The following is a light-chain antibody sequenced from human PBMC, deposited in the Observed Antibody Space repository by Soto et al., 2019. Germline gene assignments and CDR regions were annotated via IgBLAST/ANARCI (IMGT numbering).Light chain of an antibody. J-gene: IGKJ3*01. CDR2: GAS. V-gene: IGKV1-12*02. Sequence: DIQMTQSPSSVSASIGDRVTITCRASQIIGTWLAWYQQKPGKAPTLLIYGASTLQVGVPSRFSGSGSGTDFTLTITNLQAEDSAIYYCQQANSFPFTFGPGTKVDIK. CDR1: QIIGTW. CDR3: QQANSFPFT.